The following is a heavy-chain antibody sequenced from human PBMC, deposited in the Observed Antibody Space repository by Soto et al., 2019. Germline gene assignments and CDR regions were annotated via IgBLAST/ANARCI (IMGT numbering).Heavy chain of an antibody. Sequence: GGSLRLSCAASGFTFSSYGMHWVRQAPGKGLEWVAVIWYDGSNKYYADSVKGRFTISRDNSKNTLYLQMNSLRAEDTAVYYCARDQVDYGDYDFDYWGQGTLVTVSS. V-gene: IGHV3-30*19. CDR1: GFTFSSYG. CDR2: IWYDGSNK. D-gene: IGHD4-17*01. CDR3: ARDQVDYGDYDFDY. J-gene: IGHJ4*02.